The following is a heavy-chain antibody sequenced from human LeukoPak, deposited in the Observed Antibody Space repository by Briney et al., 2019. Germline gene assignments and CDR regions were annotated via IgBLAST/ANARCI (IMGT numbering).Heavy chain of an antibody. CDR1: GGSMNNFY. CDR2: VHHTGST. Sequence: PSETLSLTCTVSGGSMNNFYCSWVRQPPGKGLEWIGSVHHTGSTYYNPSLRSRVSISVDKSTNHISLEVTSVTAADTAVYYCARDWGFGDSEDWFDPWGQGTLVTVSS. D-gene: IGHD3-10*01. J-gene: IGHJ5*02. CDR3: ARDWGFGDSEDWFDP. V-gene: IGHV4-59*12.